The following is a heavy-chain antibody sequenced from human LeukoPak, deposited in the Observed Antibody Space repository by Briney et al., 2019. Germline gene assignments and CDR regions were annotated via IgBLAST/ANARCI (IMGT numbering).Heavy chain of an antibody. CDR1: GYTFTSYD. CDR3: ARDRCSSTSCYFHWFDP. CDR2: MNPDSGNT. V-gene: IGHV1-8*01. D-gene: IGHD2-2*01. Sequence: GASVKVSCKASGYTFTSYDINWVRQATGQGLEWLGWMNPDSGNTGYAQKFQGRVTMTTDTSTSTAYMELRSLRSDDTAVYYCARDRCSSTSCYFHWFDPWGQGTLVTVSS. J-gene: IGHJ5*02.